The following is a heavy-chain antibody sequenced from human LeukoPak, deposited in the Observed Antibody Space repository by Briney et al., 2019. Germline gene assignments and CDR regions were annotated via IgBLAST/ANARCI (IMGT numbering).Heavy chain of an antibody. CDR3: ARAGGSYTLLPY. Sequence: PGGSLTLSCAASGFTFSSYWMHWVRQAPGKGLGWVSRINSYGSSTIYADSVKGRFTISRDNAKNTLYLQMNSVRAEDRAVYYCARAGGSYTLLPYWGQGTRVTVSS. V-gene: IGHV3-74*01. D-gene: IGHD1-26*01. J-gene: IGHJ4*02. CDR2: INSYGSST. CDR1: GFTFSSYW.